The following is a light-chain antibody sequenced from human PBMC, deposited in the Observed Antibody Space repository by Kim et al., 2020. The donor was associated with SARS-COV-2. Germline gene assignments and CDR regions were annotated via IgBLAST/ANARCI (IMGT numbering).Light chain of an antibody. J-gene: IGKJ1*01. CDR2: GAT. CDR1: QSVSSN. CDR3: QQYNNWPPWT. Sequence: SPGERDTLTCRASQSVSSNLAWYQQKPGQAPRLLIYGATTRATGIPTRFSGSGSGTEFTLTISSLQSEDCAVYYCQQYNNWPPWTFGQGTKVDIK. V-gene: IGKV3-15*01.